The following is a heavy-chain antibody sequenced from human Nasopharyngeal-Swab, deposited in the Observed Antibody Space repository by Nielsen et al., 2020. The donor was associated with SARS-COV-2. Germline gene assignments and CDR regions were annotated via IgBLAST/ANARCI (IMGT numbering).Heavy chain of an antibody. Sequence: SGPTLVKPTQTLPLTCTFSGLSLTTSDVGVGWIRQPPGTALEWLALIYWDDDKRYSPSLKSRLTITKDTSKNQVVLTMTNMDPVDTATYYCAHSPIKGLYTSSSMYYFDYWGHGTLVTVSS. V-gene: IGHV2-5*02. CDR1: GLSLTTSDVG. J-gene: IGHJ4*01. CDR3: AHSPIKGLYTSSSMYYFDY. CDR2: IYWDDDK. D-gene: IGHD6-6*01.